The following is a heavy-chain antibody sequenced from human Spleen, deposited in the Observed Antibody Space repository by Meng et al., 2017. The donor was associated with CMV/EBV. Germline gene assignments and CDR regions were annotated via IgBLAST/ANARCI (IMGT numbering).Heavy chain of an antibody. D-gene: IGHD3-3*01. Sequence: FRSYGMHWVRQTPGKGLEWVAVIWYDGSNKYYADSVKGRFTISRDNSKNTLYLQMNSLRAEDTAIYYCVKDAQITSFGVVLNFDFDHWGQGTLVTVSS. CDR2: IWYDGSNK. J-gene: IGHJ4*02. CDR3: VKDAQITSFGVVLNFDFDH. CDR1: FRSYG. V-gene: IGHV3-33*06.